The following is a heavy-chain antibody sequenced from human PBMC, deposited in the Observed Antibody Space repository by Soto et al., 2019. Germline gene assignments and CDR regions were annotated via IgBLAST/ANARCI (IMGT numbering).Heavy chain of an antibody. Sequence: QVQLQESGPGLVKPSETLSLPCSVSGGSITSGGLYWIRISHHPGKGLEWIAYIVHSGGTDYNPYLKSRVTISVDTSKNHFSLKPTFVTAADTAVYYCGRGGRAGNWFAPWCQGTLVSVS. CDR2: IVHSGGT. CDR1: GGSITSGGLY. J-gene: IGHJ5*02. CDR3: GRGGRAGNWFAP. V-gene: IGHV4-31*02. D-gene: IGHD6-13*01.